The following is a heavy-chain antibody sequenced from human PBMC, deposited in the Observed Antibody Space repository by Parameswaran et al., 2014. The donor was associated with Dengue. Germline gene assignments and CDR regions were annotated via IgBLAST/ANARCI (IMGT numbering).Heavy chain of an antibody. V-gene: IGHV4-38-2*02. Sequence: SETLSLTCTVSGYSISSGYYWGWIRQPPGKGLEWIGSIYHSGSTYYNPSLKSRVTISVDTSKNQFSLKLSSVTAADTAVYYCARDFNSAWYSFDYWGQGILVTVSS. J-gene: IGHJ4*02. CDR3: ARDFNSAWYSFDY. CDR2: IYHSGST. CDR1: GYSISSGYY. D-gene: IGHD2-8*02.